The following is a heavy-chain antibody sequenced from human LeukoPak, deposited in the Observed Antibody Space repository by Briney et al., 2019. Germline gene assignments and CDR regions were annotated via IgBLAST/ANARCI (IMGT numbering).Heavy chain of an antibody. CDR1: GYSFTSYW. D-gene: IGHD4-17*01. CDR3: ASTTVTTDYYYYYMDV. V-gene: IGHV5-51*04. CDR2: IYPGDSDT. J-gene: IGHJ6*03. Sequence: GESLKISCKGSGYSFTSYWIGWVRQMPGKGLEWMGIIYPGDSDTRYSPSFQGQVTISADKPISTAYLQWSSLKASDTAMYYCASTTVTTDYYYYYMDVWGKGTTVTVSS.